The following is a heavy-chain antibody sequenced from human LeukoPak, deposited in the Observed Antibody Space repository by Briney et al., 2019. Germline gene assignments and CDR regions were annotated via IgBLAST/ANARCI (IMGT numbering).Heavy chain of an antibody. J-gene: IGHJ4*02. CDR1: GYTFTSYY. V-gene: IGHV1-46*01. CDR3: ARDFAYGSGSTHFDH. CDR2: INPSGGST. Sequence: GASVKVSCKASGYTFTSYYMHWVRQAPGQGLEWMGIINPSGGSTNYAQKFQGRVTMTRDTSTSTVHMELSSLRAEDTAVYYCARDFAYGSGSTHFDHWGQGTLVTVSS. D-gene: IGHD3-10*01.